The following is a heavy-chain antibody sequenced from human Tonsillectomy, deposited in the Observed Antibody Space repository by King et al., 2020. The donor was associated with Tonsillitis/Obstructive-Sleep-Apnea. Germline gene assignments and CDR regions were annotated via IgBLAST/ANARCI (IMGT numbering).Heavy chain of an antibody. CDR2: ISSSSSYI. CDR3: ARAEDLVGSNAFDV. Sequence: EVQLVESGGGLVKPGGSLRLSCAASGFTFTRYSMNWVRQAPGKGLEWVSFISSSSSYIYYADSVKGRFTISRDNAKNSLSLQMNSLRAEDTAVYYCARAEDLVGSNAFDVWGQGTMVTVSS. CDR1: GFTFTRYS. D-gene: IGHD1-26*01. V-gene: IGHV3-21*01. J-gene: IGHJ3*01.